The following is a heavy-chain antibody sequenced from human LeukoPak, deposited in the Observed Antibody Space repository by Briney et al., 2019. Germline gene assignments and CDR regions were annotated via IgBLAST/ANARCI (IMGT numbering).Heavy chain of an antibody. D-gene: IGHD3-10*01. CDR2: ISDSGGSA. CDR3: AKVTRALWYVFDY. Sequence: GALRLSCAASGFTFNTYAMSWVRQAPGKGLEWVSAISDSGGSAYYADSVKGRFTISRDNSKNTLYLQMNSLRAEDTAVYYCAKVTRALWYVFDYWGQGTLVTVS. CDR1: GFTFNTYA. V-gene: IGHV3-23*01. J-gene: IGHJ4*02.